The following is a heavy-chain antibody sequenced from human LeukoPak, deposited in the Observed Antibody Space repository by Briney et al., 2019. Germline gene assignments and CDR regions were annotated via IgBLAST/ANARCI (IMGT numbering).Heavy chain of an antibody. CDR1: GGTFSSYA. D-gene: IGHD3-22*01. V-gene: IGHV1-69*05. CDR3: SFIVEDSSGYRLDY. J-gene: IGHJ4*02. CDR2: IIPILGTA. Sequence: GSSVKVSCKASGGTFSSYAISWVRQAPGQGLEWMGGIIPILGTANYAQKFQGRVTVTTDESTSTAYMELSSLRSEDTAVYYCSFIVEDSSGYRLDYWGQGTLVTVSS.